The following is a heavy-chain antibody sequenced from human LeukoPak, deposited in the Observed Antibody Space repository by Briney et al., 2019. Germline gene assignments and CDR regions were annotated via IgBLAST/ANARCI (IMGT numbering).Heavy chain of an antibody. Sequence: PGGSLRLSCTASGSIVNYNYINWVRQAPGKGLEWVSTIYNAGDTYYADSVKGRFTLSRDNSENTVYLQMNNLRVEDTAIYYCAKDRGGYNYGWVWKSFDYWGQGALVTVSS. J-gene: IGHJ4*02. CDR2: IYNAGDT. V-gene: IGHV3-53*01. CDR3: AKDRGGYNYGWVWKSFDY. CDR1: GSIVNYNY. D-gene: IGHD5-18*01.